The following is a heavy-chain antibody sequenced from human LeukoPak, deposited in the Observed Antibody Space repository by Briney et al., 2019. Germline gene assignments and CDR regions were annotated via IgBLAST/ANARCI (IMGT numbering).Heavy chain of an antibody. D-gene: IGHD3-3*01. CDR3: AKSVAIYFYYGLDV. J-gene: IGHJ6*02. Sequence: GGSLRLSCAASGFTFSSYGMHWVRQAPGKGLEWVAVIWYDGSNKYYADSVKGRFTISRDNSKNTLYLQMNSLRVEDTAPYYCAKSVAIYFYYGLDVWGQGTTVTVSS. CDR2: IWYDGSNK. V-gene: IGHV3-33*06. CDR1: GFTFSSYG.